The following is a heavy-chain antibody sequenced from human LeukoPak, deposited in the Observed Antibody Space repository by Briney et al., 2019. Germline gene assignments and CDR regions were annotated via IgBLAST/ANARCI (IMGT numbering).Heavy chain of an antibody. J-gene: IGHJ3*02. CDR3: ARDLKSGSHFPFDAFDI. Sequence: GGSLRLSCAASGFTFSSYSMNWVRQAPGKGLEWVSSISSSSSYIYYADSVKGRFTISRDNAKNSLYLQMNSLRAEDTAVYYCARDLKSGSHFPFDAFDIWGQGTMVTVSS. D-gene: IGHD1-26*01. CDR1: GFTFSSYS. V-gene: IGHV3-21*01. CDR2: ISSSSSYI.